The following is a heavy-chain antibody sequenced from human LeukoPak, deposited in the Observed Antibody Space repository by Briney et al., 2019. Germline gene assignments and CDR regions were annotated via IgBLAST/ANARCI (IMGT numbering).Heavy chain of an antibody. Sequence: PGGSLRLSCTASGFNFGDYAMSWVRQAPGKGLEWVGFIRSKAFGGTIEYAASVKGSFTISRDDSKSIAYLQMNSLKTEDTAVYYCAKDPVHIAAAGTSWGLGTLVTVSS. D-gene: IGHD6-13*01. V-gene: IGHV3-49*04. CDR2: IRSKAFGGTI. CDR3: AKDPVHIAAAGTS. CDR1: GFNFGDYA. J-gene: IGHJ5*02.